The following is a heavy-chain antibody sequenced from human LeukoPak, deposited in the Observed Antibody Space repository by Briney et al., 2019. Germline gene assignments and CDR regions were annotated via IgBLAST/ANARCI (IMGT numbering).Heavy chain of an antibody. CDR1: RYAFTNYW. J-gene: IGHJ3*02. D-gene: IGHD6-6*01. CDR2: ICPGDSDT. V-gene: IGHV5-51*01. Sequence: RWESLKISCKATRYAFTNYWIGWVRQMPGKGLEWVGIICPGDSDTRYSPSFQGQVNISADKSITTAYLQWSNLKSSDTAIYYCARLNEGSSSAFDIWGHGTMVTVSS. CDR3: ARLNEGSSSAFDI.